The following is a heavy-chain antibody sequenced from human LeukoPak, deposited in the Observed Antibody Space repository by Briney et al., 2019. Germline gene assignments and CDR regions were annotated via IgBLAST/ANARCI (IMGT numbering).Heavy chain of an antibody. CDR1: GFTFGTYE. CDR2: ISISGSTI. V-gene: IGHV3-48*03. CDR3: ARVHYFYGGNSEVYFDY. D-gene: IGHD4-23*01. Sequence: GGSLRLSCAASGFTFGTYEMNWVRQAPGKGLEWVSYISISGSTIYYADSVKGRFTISRDNAKNSLYLQINSLSAEDTAVYYCARVHYFYGGNSEVYFDYWGQGTLVTVSS. J-gene: IGHJ4*02.